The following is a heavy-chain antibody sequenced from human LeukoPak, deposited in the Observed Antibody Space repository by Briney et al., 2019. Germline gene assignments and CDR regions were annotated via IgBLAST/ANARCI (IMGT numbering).Heavy chain of an antibody. J-gene: IGHJ5*02. V-gene: IGHV4-34*01. CDR2: INHSGST. Sequence: SETLSLTCAVYGGSFSGYYWSWIRQPPGRGLEWIGEINHSGSTNYNPSLKSRVTISVDTSKNQFSLKLSSVTAADTAVYYCARRRSSSWYSRFDPWGQGTLVTVSS. CDR1: GGSFSGYY. D-gene: IGHD6-13*01. CDR3: ARRRSSSWYSRFDP.